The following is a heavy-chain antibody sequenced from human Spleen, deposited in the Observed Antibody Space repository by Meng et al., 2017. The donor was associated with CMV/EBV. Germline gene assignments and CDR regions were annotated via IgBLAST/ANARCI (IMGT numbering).Heavy chain of an antibody. CDR3: VRGGGWFAEFH. CDR2: ISNSGSTI. V-gene: IGHV3-11*01. J-gene: IGHJ4*02. Sequence: LSCAASGFSFSDYYRSGIRQAPGKGLEWLSYISNSGSTIYYADSVKGRFTISRDNAKSSLYLQMNSLRAEDTAVYYCVRGGGWFAEFHWGQGTLVTVSS. D-gene: IGHD3-10*01. CDR1: GFSFSDYY.